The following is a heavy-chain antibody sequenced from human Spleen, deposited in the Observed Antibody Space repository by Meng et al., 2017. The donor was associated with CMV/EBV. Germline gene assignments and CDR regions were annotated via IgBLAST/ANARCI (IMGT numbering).Heavy chain of an antibody. D-gene: IGHD6-6*01. CDR3: AGRRVRPPSIPTRPKYYGLDA. Sequence: SETLSLTCAVYGESFSGYFWSWIRQPPGKGLECIGESNHSGGASYSPTLKSRVTLSVDTSKNQFSLRLTSVTAADTAVYFCAGRRVRPPSIPTRPKYYGLDAWGQGTTVTVSS. J-gene: IGHJ6*02. V-gene: IGHV4-34*01. CDR2: SNHSGGA. CDR1: GESFSGYF.